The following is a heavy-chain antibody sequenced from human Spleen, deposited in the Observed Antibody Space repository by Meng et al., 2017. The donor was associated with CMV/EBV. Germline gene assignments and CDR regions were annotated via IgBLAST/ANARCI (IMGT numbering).Heavy chain of an antibody. D-gene: IGHD2-21*01. CDR1: GFTFSSYG. V-gene: IGHV3-23*01. CDR2: ISGSAGST. Sequence: GESLKISCAASGFTFSSYGMHWVRQAPGKGLEWVSLISGSAGSTKYADSVRGRFTISRHNSKNTLYLQMNSLRAEDTAVYYCAKARGAYCGDDCYSGCDYWGQGTLVTVSS. CDR3: AKARGAYCGDDCYSGCDY. J-gene: IGHJ4*02.